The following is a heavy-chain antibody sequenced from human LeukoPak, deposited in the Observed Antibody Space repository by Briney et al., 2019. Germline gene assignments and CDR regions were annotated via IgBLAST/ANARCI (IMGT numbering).Heavy chain of an antibody. CDR3: ARNAVPAAMIYWFDP. CDR2: INPNSGGT. CDR1: GYTFTGYY. D-gene: IGHD2-2*01. V-gene: IGHV1-2*02. J-gene: IGHJ5*02. Sequence: ASVKLSCKASGYTFTGYYMHWVRQAPGQGLEWMGWINPNSGGTNYAQKFQGRVTMTRDTSISTAYMELSRLRSDDTAVYYCARNAVPAAMIYWFDPWGQGTLVTVSS.